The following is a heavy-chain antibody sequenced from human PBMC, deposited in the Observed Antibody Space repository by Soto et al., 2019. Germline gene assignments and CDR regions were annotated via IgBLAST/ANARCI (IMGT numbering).Heavy chain of an antibody. Sequence: QVQLVESGGGVVQPGRSLRLSCAASGFTFSSYAMHWVRQAPGKGLEWLAVISYDGSNKYYADSVKGRFTISRDNXMNTLFLQMNSLRAEDTAVYYCARSGVVPANWGMDVWGQGTTVTVSS. V-gene: IGHV3-30-3*01. CDR2: ISYDGSNK. D-gene: IGHD2-2*01. J-gene: IGHJ6*02. CDR3: ARSGVVPANWGMDV. CDR1: GFTFSSYA.